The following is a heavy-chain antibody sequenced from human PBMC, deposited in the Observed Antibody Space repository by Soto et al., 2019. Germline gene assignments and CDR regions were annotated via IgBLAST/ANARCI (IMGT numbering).Heavy chain of an antibody. CDR3: ARLRFQLLPEYYFDY. Sequence: SETLSLTCSVSGGSISSSSYFWGWIRQPPGKGLEFIGSIDYRGTTSDNPSLKSRVTISVDTSKNHFSLKLSSATAADTAIYFCARLRFQLLPEYYFDYWGQGTLVTVSS. CDR2: IDYRGTT. D-gene: IGHD2-21*01. V-gene: IGHV4-39*02. J-gene: IGHJ4*02. CDR1: GGSISSSSYF.